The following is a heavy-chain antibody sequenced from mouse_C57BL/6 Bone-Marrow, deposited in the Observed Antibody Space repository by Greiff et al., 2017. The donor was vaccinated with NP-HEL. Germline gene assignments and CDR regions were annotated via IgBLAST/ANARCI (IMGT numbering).Heavy chain of an antibody. CDR1: GYTFTSYW. Sequence: VKLQQPGAELVRPGTSVKLSCKASGYTFTSYWMHWVKQRPGQGLEWIGVIDPSDSYTNYNQKFKGKATLTVDTSSSTAYMQLSSLTSEDFAVYYCAILRSWFAYWGQGTLVTVSA. J-gene: IGHJ3*01. D-gene: IGHD1-1*01. V-gene: IGHV1-59*01. CDR3: AILRSWFAY. CDR2: IDPSDSYT.